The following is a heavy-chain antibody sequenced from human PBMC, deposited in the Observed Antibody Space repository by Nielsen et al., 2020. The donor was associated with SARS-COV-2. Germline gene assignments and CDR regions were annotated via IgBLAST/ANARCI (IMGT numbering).Heavy chain of an antibody. V-gene: IGHV3-74*01. CDR2: INSDGSST. J-gene: IGHJ6*02. CDR1: GFTFSSYW. CDR3: ARERMDTEGNYYYYGMDV. Sequence: GGSLRLSCAASGFTFSSYWMHWVRQAPGKGLVWVSRINSDGSSTSYADSVKGRFTISRDNAKSTLYLQMNSLRAEDTAVYYCARERMDTEGNYYYYGMDVWGQGTTVTVSS. D-gene: IGHD5-18*01.